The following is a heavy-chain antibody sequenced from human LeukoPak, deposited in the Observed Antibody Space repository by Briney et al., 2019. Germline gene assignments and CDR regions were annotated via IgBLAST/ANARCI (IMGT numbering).Heavy chain of an antibody. CDR2: IYYSGST. V-gene: IGHV4-39*07. J-gene: IGHJ5*02. D-gene: IGHD2-2*01. CDR1: GGSISSSSYY. CDR3: ARVTCSSTSCYPPNWFDP. Sequence: SETLSLTCTVSGGSISSSSYYWGWIRQPPGKGLEWIGSIYYSGSTYYNPSLKSRVTISVDTSKNQFSLKLSSVTAADTAVYYCARVTCSSTSCYPPNWFDPRGQGTLVTVSS.